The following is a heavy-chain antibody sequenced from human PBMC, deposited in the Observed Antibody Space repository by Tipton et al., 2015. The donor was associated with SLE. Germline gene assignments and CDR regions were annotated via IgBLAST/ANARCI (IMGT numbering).Heavy chain of an antibody. CDR3: ARGGDSSGYHYYYYGMDV. D-gene: IGHD3-22*01. V-gene: IGHV3-30*04. J-gene: IGHJ6*02. CDR1: GFTFSSYA. CDR2: ISYDGSNK. Sequence: SLRLSCAASGFTFSSYAMHWVRQAPGKGLEWVAVISYDGSNKYYADSVKGRFTISRDNSKNTLYLQMNSLRAEDTAVYYCARGGDSSGYHYYYYGMDVWGQGTTVTVSS.